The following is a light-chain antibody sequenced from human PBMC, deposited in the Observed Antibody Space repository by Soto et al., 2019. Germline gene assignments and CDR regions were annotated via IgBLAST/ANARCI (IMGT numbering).Light chain of an antibody. CDR3: QSADSSGTFLWV. Sequence: SYELTQPPSVSVSPGQTARITCSGDALPKQFAYWYQQKAGQAPMLVIYKDNERHSGIPERFSGSSSGTTVTLTISGVQAEDEADYYCQSADSSGTFLWVFGGGTKLTVL. CDR2: KDN. V-gene: IGLV3-25*03. CDR1: ALPKQF. J-gene: IGLJ3*02.